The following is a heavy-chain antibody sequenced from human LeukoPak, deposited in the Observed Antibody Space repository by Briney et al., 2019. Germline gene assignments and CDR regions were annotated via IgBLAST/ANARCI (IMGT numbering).Heavy chain of an antibody. CDR2: IYWDDDS. CDR1: GVSLSTSGVG. J-gene: IGHJ3*02. V-gene: IGHV2-5*02. CDR3: AHSQVFSYGSFHDAYDI. D-gene: IGHD5-18*01. Sequence: SGPTLVNPTQTLTLTCSLSGVSLSTSGVGVGWIRQPPGKALEWPALIYWDDDSRYSPSLRSRLTIAKDTSKNQVVLTLTNMDSVDTATYYCAHSQVFSYGSFHDAYDIWGLGMLVTVSS.